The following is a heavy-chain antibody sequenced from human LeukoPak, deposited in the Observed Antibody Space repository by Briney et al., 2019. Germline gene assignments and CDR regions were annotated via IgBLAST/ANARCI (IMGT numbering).Heavy chain of an antibody. D-gene: IGHD2-2*01. CDR1: GYSFTSYW. V-gene: IGHV5-51*01. J-gene: IGHJ4*02. Sequence: GESLKISCKGSGYSFTSYWIGWVRQMPGKGLEWMGITYPGDSDTRYSPSFQGQVTISADKSISTAYLQWSSLKASDTAMYYCARRLYCSSTSCYYFDYWGQGTLVTVSS. CDR3: ARRLYCSSTSCYYFDY. CDR2: TYPGDSDT.